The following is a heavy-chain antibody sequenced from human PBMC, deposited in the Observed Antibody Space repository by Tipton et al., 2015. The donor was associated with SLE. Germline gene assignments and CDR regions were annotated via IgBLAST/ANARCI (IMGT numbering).Heavy chain of an antibody. CDR2: IYYSGST. J-gene: IGHJ4*02. V-gene: IGHV4-59*01. CDR3: ARGLTRGNGNFDY. D-gene: IGHD7-27*01. Sequence: TLSLTCAVYGGSFSSYYWSWIRQPPGKGLEWIGYIYYSGSTNYNPSLKSRVTISVDTSKNQFSLKLSSVTAADTAVYYCARGLTRGNGNFDYWGQGTLVTVSS. CDR1: GGSFSSYY.